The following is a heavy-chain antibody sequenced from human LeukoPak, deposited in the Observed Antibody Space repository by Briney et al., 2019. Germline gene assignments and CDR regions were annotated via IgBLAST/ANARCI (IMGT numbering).Heavy chain of an antibody. V-gene: IGHV3-48*03. J-gene: IGHJ4*02. CDR2: ISSSGSAI. CDR3: ARGGSLGY. Sequence: GGSLRLSCAASGFTFSSYELNWVRQAPGKGLEWVSKISSSGSAIYYADSVKGRFTISRDNAKSTLYLQLNSLRAEDTAVYYCARGGSLGYWGQGTLPTVSS. D-gene: IGHD6-19*01. CDR1: GFTFSSYE.